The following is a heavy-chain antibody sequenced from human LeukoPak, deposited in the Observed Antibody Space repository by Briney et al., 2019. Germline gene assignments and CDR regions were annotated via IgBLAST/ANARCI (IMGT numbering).Heavy chain of an antibody. V-gene: IGHV3-23*01. CDR3: AKESGYSYGYFVPQSPYGMDV. J-gene: IGHJ6*02. D-gene: IGHD5-18*01. Sequence: PGGSLRLSCAASGFTFSSYAMSWVRQAPGKGLEWVSAISGSGGSTYYADSVKGRFTISRDNSKNTLYLQMNSLRAEDTAVYYCAKESGYSYGYFVPQSPYGMDVWGQGTTVTASS. CDR2: ISGSGGST. CDR1: GFTFSSYA.